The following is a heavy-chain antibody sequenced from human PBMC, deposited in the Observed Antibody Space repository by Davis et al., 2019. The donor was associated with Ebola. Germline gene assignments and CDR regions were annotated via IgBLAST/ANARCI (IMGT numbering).Heavy chain of an antibody. V-gene: IGHV5-51*01. CDR2: IFPRDSDT. CDR3: ARGEDNYGWTSGWYFDP. Sequence: GESLKISCRGSGYSFSDSWIAWMRQMPGKDLEWVGIIFPRDSDTRYSPSFQGQVTISVDKSISTTYLQWRGLKASDSATYYCARGEDNYGWTSGWYFDPWGQGTLVTVSS. D-gene: IGHD6-19*01. J-gene: IGHJ5*02. CDR1: GYSFSDSW.